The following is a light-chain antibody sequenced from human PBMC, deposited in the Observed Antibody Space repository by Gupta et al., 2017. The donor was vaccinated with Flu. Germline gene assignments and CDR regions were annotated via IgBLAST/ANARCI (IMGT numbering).Light chain of an antibody. V-gene: IGLV1-44*01. CDR2: SKK. CDR3: AAWDDSLDGRVV. Sequence: QSVLTQPPSASGTPGQWVTIPCSGSSSNIGSNTENWYQQLPGTAPNLLIYSKKQRPSGVPDRFSGSKSGTAASLASRGLRSEDGAVYYCAAWDDSLDGRVVFGGGTKLTVL. CDR1: SSNIGSNT. J-gene: IGLJ2*01.